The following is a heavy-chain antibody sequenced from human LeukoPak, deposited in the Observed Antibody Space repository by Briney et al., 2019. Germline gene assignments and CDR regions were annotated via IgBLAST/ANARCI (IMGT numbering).Heavy chain of an antibody. Sequence: GASVKVSCKASGYTFTSYGISWVRQAPGQGLEWMGWISAYNGNANYAQKLQGRVTMNTDTSTSTAYMELRSLRSDDTAVYYCARGATYYYDSSGYYLDYWGQGTLVTVSS. CDR3: ARGATYYYDSSGYYLDY. CDR1: GYTFTSYG. J-gene: IGHJ4*02. V-gene: IGHV1-18*01. CDR2: ISAYNGNA. D-gene: IGHD3-22*01.